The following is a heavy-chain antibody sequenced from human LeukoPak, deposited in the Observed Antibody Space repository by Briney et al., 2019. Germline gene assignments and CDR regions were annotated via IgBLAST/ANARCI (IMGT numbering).Heavy chain of an antibody. CDR2: IYTSGST. Sequence: PSETLSLTCTVSGGSISSGSYYWSWIRQPAGKGLEWIGRIYTSGSTNYNPSLKSRVTISVDTSKNQFSLKLSSVTAADTAVYYCATELVVPAAGRGPYFDYWGQGTLVTVSS. D-gene: IGHD2-2*01. V-gene: IGHV4-61*02. J-gene: IGHJ4*02. CDR3: ATELVVPAAGRGPYFDY. CDR1: GGSISSGSYY.